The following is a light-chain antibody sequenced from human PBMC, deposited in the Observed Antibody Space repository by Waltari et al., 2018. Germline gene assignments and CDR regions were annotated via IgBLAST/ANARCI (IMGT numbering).Light chain of an antibody. J-gene: IGLJ7*01. Sequence: QSVLTQPPSVSAAPGQRVTISCSGGSSNIGNNYVSWYRQFPGTAPKLLIYENTERPSGCRGRFAGSKSGTSATLDITGLQAGDEADYYCGTWDSSLSGAVFGGGTHLTVL. CDR2: ENT. CDR1: SSNIGNNY. V-gene: IGLV1-51*02. CDR3: GTWDSSLSGAV.